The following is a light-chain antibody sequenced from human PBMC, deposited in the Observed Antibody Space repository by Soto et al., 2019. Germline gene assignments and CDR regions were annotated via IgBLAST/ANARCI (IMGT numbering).Light chain of an antibody. J-gene: IGKJ1*01. CDR3: QQYNNWPLT. V-gene: IGKV3-15*01. CDR2: AAS. CDR1: QSVSSSY. Sequence: VWTQSQSTLYLSPGGRATLSCRASQSVSSSYLAWYQQKPGQAPRLLIYAASTRATGLPARFSGSGSGTEFTLTISSLQSEDFAVYSCQQYNNWPLTFGQGTKV.